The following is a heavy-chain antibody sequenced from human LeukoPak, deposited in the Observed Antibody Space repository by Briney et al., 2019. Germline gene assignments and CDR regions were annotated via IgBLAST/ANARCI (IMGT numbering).Heavy chain of an antibody. Sequence: GESLKISWKGFGYNFTSYCIGWVRQVPGKGLEWMGIIYPGDSDTRYSPSFQGQVTISADKSISTAYLQWSSLKASDTAMYYCARTSYYDFWSGYSPDYWGQGTLVTVSS. CDR1: GYNFTSYC. J-gene: IGHJ4*02. D-gene: IGHD3-3*01. CDR3: ARTSYYDFWSGYSPDY. V-gene: IGHV5-51*01. CDR2: IYPGDSDT.